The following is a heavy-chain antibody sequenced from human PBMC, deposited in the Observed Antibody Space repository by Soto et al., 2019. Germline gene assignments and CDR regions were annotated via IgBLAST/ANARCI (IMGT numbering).Heavy chain of an antibody. CDR1: GFTFRSYA. D-gene: IGHD3-10*01. J-gene: IGHJ5*02. V-gene: IGHV3-23*01. CDR2: ISGSGGST. CDR3: AKGTTMVRGVIRKLNNWFDP. Sequence: GGSLRLSCAASGFTFRSYAMSWVRQAPGKGLEWVSAISGSGGSTYYEDSVKGRFTISRDNSKNTLYLQMNSLRAEDTAVYYCAKGTTMVRGVIRKLNNWFDPWGQGT.